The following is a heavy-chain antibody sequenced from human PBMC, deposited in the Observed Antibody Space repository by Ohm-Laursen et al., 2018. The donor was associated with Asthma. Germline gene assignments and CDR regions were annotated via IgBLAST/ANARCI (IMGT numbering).Heavy chain of an antibody. D-gene: IGHD1-26*01. CDR3: ARAHYLGNYGMDV. CDR2: ISSSSTTI. V-gene: IGHV3-48*02. Sequence: SLRLSCAASGFTFSSYNMNWVRQAPGKGLEWVSYISSSSTTIYYADSVKGRFTISRDNAKNSLYLQMNSLRDEDTAVYYCARAHYLGNYGMDVWGQGTTVTVSS. CDR1: GFTFSSYN. J-gene: IGHJ6*02.